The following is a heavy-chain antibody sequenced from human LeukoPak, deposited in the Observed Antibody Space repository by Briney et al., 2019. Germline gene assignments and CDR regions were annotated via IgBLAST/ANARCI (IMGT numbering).Heavy chain of an antibody. J-gene: IGHJ6*03. D-gene: IGHD5-18*01. V-gene: IGHV3-48*01. Sequence: PGGSLRLSCAASGFTFSSYSMNWVRQAPGKGLEWVSYISSSSSTIYYADSVKGRFTISRDNAKNSLYLQMNSLRAEDTAVYYCARVEDTAMVYYYYYMDVWGKGTTVTVSS. CDR1: GFTFSSYS. CDR3: ARVEDTAMVYYYYYMDV. CDR2: ISSSSSTI.